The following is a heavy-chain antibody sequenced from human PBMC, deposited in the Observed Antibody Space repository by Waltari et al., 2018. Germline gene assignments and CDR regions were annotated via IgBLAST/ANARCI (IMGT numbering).Heavy chain of an antibody. CDR1: AFIFSSFA. CDR3: TKMRRNLPRDIIDN. Sequence: EVQLLESGGGLVQRGGSLRLSCAVSAFIFSSFARSWVRHTPGKGLEWVAGTSASSGSTYYADSVQGRFTISRDNSKKRVFLQMNSLRAEDTATYYCTKMRRNLPRDIIDNWGQGTQVIIAS. J-gene: IGHJ4*02. CDR2: TSASSGST. V-gene: IGHV3-23*01.